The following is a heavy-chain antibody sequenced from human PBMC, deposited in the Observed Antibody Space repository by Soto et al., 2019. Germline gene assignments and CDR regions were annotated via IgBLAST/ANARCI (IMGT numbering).Heavy chain of an antibody. CDR3: ARDQIRGAHSFDY. Sequence: AGGSLRLSCAASGFTFSSYSMNWVRQAPGKGLEWVSSISSSSSYIYYADSVKGRFTISRDNAKNSLYLQMNSLRAEDTAVYYCARDQIRGAHSFDYWGQGTLVTVSS. CDR2: ISSSSSYI. J-gene: IGHJ4*02. D-gene: IGHD1-26*01. V-gene: IGHV3-21*01. CDR1: GFTFSSYS.